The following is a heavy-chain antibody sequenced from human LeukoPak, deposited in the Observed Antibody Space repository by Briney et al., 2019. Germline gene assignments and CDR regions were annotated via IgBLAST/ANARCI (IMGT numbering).Heavy chain of an antibody. V-gene: IGHV1-18*01. CDR2: ISAYNGNT. CDR3: ARDGGPSFSSWYGGGYYYYYMDV. Sequence: ASVKVSCKSSGYTFTSYGISWVRQAPGQGLGWLGWISAYNGNTNYAQKLQGRVTMTTDTSTSIAYMELMSLRSDDTAVYYCARDGGPSFSSWYGGGYYYYYMDVWGKGTTVTVSS. D-gene: IGHD6-13*01. CDR1: GYTFTSYG. J-gene: IGHJ6*03.